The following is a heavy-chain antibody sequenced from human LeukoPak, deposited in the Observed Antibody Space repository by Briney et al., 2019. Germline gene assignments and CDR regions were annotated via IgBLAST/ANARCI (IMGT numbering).Heavy chain of an antibody. CDR3: ARPATIFGVVNNLDY. CDR2: IIPIFGTA. Sequence: SVKVSCKASGGTFSSYAISWVRQAPGQGLEWMGGIIPIFGTANYAQMFQGRVTITADESTSTAYMELSSLRSEDTAVYYCARPATIFGVVNNLDYWGQGTLVTVSS. CDR1: GGTFSSYA. V-gene: IGHV1-69*13. D-gene: IGHD3-3*01. J-gene: IGHJ4*02.